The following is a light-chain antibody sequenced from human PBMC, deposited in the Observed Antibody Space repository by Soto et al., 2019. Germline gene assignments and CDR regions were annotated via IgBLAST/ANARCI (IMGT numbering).Light chain of an antibody. J-gene: IGKJ2*01. CDR1: QSVSFNY. CDR3: QQYGSSPYT. V-gene: IGKV3D-20*01. CDR2: DAS. Sequence: EIVLTQSPGTLSLSPEERATLSCGDSQSVSFNYLAWYQQKVGLAPRLLIYDASRRATGTPDRFSGSGSGTVFTLTISRLEPEEFAVYVCQQYGSSPYTFGQGTNLEIK.